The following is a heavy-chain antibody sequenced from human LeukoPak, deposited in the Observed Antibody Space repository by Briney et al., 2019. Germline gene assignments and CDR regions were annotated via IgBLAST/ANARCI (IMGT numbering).Heavy chain of an antibody. CDR3: ARGVATIDYYYYYGMDV. D-gene: IGHD5-12*01. CDR1: GGSISSSNW. V-gene: IGHV4-4*02. J-gene: IGHJ6*02. Sequence: PSGTLSLTCAVSGGSISSSNWWSWVRQPPGKGLEWIGEIYYSGSTNYNPSLKSRVTISVDKSKNQFSLKLSSVTAADTAVYYCARGVATIDYYYYYGMDVWGQGTTVTVSS. CDR2: IYYSGST.